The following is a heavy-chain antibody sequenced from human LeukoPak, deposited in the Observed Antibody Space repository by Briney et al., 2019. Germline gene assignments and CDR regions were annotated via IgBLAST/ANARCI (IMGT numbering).Heavy chain of an antibody. CDR3: AEGSGLGYCSSTTCRPFYYYYYGMDV. V-gene: IGHV3-23*01. J-gene: IGHJ6*04. Sequence: GGSLRLSCAASGFTFSSYAMSWLRQAPGKGLEWVSAISVSGGSTYYADSVKGRFTISRDNSKNTLYLQMNSLRAEDTAVYYCAEGSGLGYCSSTTCRPFYYYYYGMDVWGKGTTVTVSS. CDR2: ISVSGGST. D-gene: IGHD2-2*01. CDR1: GFTFSSYA.